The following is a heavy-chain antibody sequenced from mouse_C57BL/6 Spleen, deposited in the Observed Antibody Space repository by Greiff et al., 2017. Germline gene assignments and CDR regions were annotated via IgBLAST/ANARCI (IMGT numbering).Heavy chain of an antibody. CDR2: IDPSDSYT. CDR3: AKGDPYGSSYGFAY. J-gene: IGHJ3*01. D-gene: IGHD1-1*01. V-gene: IGHV1-50*01. CDR1: GYTFTSYW. Sequence: QVQLQQPGAELVKPGASVKLSCKASGYTFTSYWMQWVKQRPGQGLEWIGEIDPSDSYTNYNQKFKGKATLTVDTSSSTAYLQRSSLTSEDSAVYYCAKGDPYGSSYGFAYWGQGTLVTVSA.